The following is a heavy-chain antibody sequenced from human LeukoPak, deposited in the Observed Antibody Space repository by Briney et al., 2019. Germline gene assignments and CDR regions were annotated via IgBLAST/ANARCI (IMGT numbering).Heavy chain of an antibody. V-gene: IGHV3-21*01. Sequence: GGSLRLSCAASGFTFSSYSMNWVRQAPGKGLEWVSSISSSSSYIYYADSVKGRFTISRDNAKNSLYLQMNSLRAEDTAVYYCARDRILSGYGDDASDIWGQGTMVTVSS. CDR3: ARDRILSGYGDDASDI. CDR2: ISSSSSYI. J-gene: IGHJ3*02. CDR1: GFTFSSYS. D-gene: IGHD5-12*01.